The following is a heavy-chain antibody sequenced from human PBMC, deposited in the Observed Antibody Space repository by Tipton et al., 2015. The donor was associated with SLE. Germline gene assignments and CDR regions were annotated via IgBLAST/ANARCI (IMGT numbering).Heavy chain of an antibody. CDR1: GASFTSHH. D-gene: IGHD4-17*01. CDR3: VRDQDMTTGENMFDP. CDR2: VNYRGKT. Sequence: TLSLTCTVSGASFTSHHWSWVRQSPGKGLGWIGSVNYRGKTYYNASLKSRISMSAKPSKQQLSLKVESVTAADTAIYYCVRDQDMTTGENMFDPWGQGILVTVSS. V-gene: IGHV4-59*11. J-gene: IGHJ5*02.